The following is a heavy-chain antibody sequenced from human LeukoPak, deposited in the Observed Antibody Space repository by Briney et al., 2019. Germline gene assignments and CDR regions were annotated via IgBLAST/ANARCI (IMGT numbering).Heavy chain of an antibody. D-gene: IGHD2-2*01. Sequence: PGRSLRLSCAASGFTFDDYAMHWVRHAPGKGLEWVSGFSWNSGSIGYADSVKGRFTIFRDNAKNSLYLQMNSLRAEDTALYYCAKANLGHYCSSTSCYSYYYYMDVWGKGTTVTVSS. CDR2: FSWNSGSI. V-gene: IGHV3-9*01. CDR1: GFTFDDYA. J-gene: IGHJ6*03. CDR3: AKANLGHYCSSTSCYSYYYYMDV.